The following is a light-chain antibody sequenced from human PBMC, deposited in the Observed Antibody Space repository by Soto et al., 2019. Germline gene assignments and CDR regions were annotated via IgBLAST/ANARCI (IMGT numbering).Light chain of an antibody. CDR1: QNINSW. J-gene: IGKJ3*01. CDR2: DAS. CDR3: QHRNNRLFS. Sequence: QMTQSPCTVSAYVGGNVNITCRASQNINSWLAWYQQKPGKAPKLLINDASSLESGVPSRCSGSGSGTDFTLTIISREPEDFTVYYCQHRNNRLFSFGPGTKVDIK. V-gene: IGKV1-5*01.